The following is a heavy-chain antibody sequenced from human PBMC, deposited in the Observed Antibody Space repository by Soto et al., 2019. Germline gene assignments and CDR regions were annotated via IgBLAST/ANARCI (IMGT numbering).Heavy chain of an antibody. CDR3: ARGSAGRQLWEDY. CDR2: IYYSGST. J-gene: IGHJ4*02. V-gene: IGHV4-59*12. CDR1: GGSISTYD. Sequence: SETLSLTCTVSGGSISTYDWSWIRQSPGKGLEWIGCIYYSGSTNYNPSLKSRVTISVDTSKNQFSLKLSSVTAADTAVYYCARGSAGRQLWEDYWGQGTLVTVSS. D-gene: IGHD5-18*01.